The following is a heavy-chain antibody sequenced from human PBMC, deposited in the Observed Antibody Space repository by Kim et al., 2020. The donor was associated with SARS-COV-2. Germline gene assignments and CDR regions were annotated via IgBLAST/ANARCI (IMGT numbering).Heavy chain of an antibody. V-gene: IGHV1-69*13. D-gene: IGHD3-10*01. CDR1: GGTFSSYA. Sequence: SVKVSCKASGGTFSSYAISGVRQAPGQGLEWMGGIIPIFGTANYAQKFQGRVTITADESTSTAYMELSSLRSEDTAVYYCANYGSGWRGLYGMDVWGQGTTVTVSS. CDR3: ANYGSGWRGLYGMDV. J-gene: IGHJ6*02. CDR2: IIPIFGTA.